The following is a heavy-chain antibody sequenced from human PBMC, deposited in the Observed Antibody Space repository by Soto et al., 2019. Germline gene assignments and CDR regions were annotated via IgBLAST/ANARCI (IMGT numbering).Heavy chain of an antibody. Sequence: SETLSLTCTVSGGSISSGGYYWSWIRQHPGKGLEWIGYIYYGGSTYYNPSLKSRATISGDTSKNQFSLKLSSVTAADTAVYYCARGGYYYENSGQNAYDYWGQGILVTVTS. CDR2: IYYGGST. CDR1: GGSISSGGYY. D-gene: IGHD3-22*01. CDR3: ARGGYYYENSGQNAYDY. J-gene: IGHJ4*01. V-gene: IGHV4-31*03.